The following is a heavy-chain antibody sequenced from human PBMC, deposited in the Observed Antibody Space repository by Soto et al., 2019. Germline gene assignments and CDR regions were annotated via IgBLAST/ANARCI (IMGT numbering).Heavy chain of an antibody. Sequence: SETLSLTCTVSGGSISSGDYYWSWIRQPPGKGLEWIGYIYYSGSTYYNPSLKSRVTISVDTSKNQFSMKLSSVTAADTAVYYCARDDTRYSSGHDAFDIWGQGTMVTVSS. CDR1: GGSISSGDYY. CDR3: ARDDTRYSSGHDAFDI. CDR2: IYYSGST. J-gene: IGHJ3*02. D-gene: IGHD6-19*01. V-gene: IGHV4-30-4*01.